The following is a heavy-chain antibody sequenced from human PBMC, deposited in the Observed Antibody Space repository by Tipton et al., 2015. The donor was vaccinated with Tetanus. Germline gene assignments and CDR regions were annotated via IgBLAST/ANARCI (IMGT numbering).Heavy chain of an antibody. CDR2: ISGSGGST. CDR3: AKEQYYDFWSGYYVLDY. CDR1: GFTFSSYA. J-gene: IGHJ4*02. V-gene: IGHV3-23*01. Sequence: SLRLSCAASGFTFSSYAMSWVRQAPGKGLEWVSAISGSGGSTYYADSVKGRFTISRDNPKNTLYLQMNSLRAEDTAVYYCAKEQYYDFWSGYYVLDYWGQGTLVTVSS. D-gene: IGHD3-3*01.